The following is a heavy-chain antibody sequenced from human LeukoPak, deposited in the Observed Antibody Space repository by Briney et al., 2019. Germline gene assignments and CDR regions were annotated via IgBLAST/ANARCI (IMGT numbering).Heavy chain of an antibody. CDR3: ARTRYYYNSRSYGAPYYFDY. D-gene: IGHD3-10*01. CDR1: GGSFSGYY. Sequence: KDSETLSLTCAVYGGSFSGYYWGWIRQPPGKGLEWIGSIYYSGSTYYNPSLKSRVTISVDTSKNQFSLKLSSVTAADTAVYYCARTRYYYNSRSYGAPYYFDYWGQGTLVTVSS. J-gene: IGHJ4*02. V-gene: IGHV4-39*01. CDR2: IYYSGST.